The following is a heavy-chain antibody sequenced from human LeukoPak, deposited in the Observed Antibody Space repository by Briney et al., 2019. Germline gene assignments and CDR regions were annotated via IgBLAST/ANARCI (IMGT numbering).Heavy chain of an antibody. J-gene: IGHJ3*02. Sequence: SETLSLTXTVSGGSISSGSYYWSWIRQPAGEGLEWIGRIYTSGSTNYNPSLKSRVTISVDTSKNQFSLKLSSVTAADTAVYYCVGATHAFDIWGQGTMVTVSS. CDR2: IYTSGST. CDR1: GGSISSGSYY. V-gene: IGHV4-61*02. CDR3: VGATHAFDI.